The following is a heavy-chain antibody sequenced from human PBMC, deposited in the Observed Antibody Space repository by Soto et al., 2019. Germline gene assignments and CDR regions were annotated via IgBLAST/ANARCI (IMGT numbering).Heavy chain of an antibody. Sequence: EVQLVQSGAEVKKPGESLKISCKGSGYSFTSYWIGWVRQMPGKGLEWMGIIYPGDSDTRYSPSFQGQVTISADKSISTAYLQWSSLKASDTAMYYCARRIVVPDPHDAFDIWGQGTMVTVSS. CDR1: GYSFTSYW. CDR2: IYPGDSDT. CDR3: ARRIVVPDPHDAFDI. D-gene: IGHD2-15*01. J-gene: IGHJ3*02. V-gene: IGHV5-51*03.